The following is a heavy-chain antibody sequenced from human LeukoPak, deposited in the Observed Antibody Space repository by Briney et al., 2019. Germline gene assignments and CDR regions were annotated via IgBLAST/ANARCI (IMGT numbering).Heavy chain of an antibody. J-gene: IGHJ6*02. CDR2: INSDGSST. CDR3: ARDLEVGATARYYYYGMDV. V-gene: IGHV3-74*01. D-gene: IGHD1-26*01. Sequence: PGGSLRLSCAASGFTFSSYWMHWVRQAPGKGLVWVSRINSDGSSTSYADSVKGRFTISRDNAKNTLYLQMISLRAEDTAVYYCARDLEVGATARYYYYGMDVWGQGTTVTVSS. CDR1: GFTFSSYW.